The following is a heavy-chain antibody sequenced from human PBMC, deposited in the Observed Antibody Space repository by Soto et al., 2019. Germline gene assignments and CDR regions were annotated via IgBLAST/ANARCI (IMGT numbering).Heavy chain of an antibody. J-gene: IGHJ6*02. CDR1: GYTFTTDY. V-gene: IGHV1-46*01. D-gene: IGHD2-15*01. Sequence: ASVKVSCKPSGYTFTTDYLHWVRQAPGQGLEWMGVINPSGGSTTYAQKFQVRVTMTRDTSTSTVYMELSSLRSEDTAVYYCARDLVFCSRGRCYSAEHYSYDMDVWGQGTTVIGS. CDR3: ARDLVFCSRGRCYSAEHYSYDMDV. CDR2: INPSGGST.